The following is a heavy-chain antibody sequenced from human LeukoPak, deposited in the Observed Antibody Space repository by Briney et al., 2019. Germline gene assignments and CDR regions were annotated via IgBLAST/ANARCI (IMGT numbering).Heavy chain of an antibody. CDR3: AKAIRFLEWLLPVGMDV. D-gene: IGHD3-3*01. Sequence: GGSLRLSCAASGFTFSCYDMSWVRQAAGRGVGWVSSISDSDGSTYYADSVKGRLTISRDNSKNTLYLQMNSLRAEDTAVYYCAKAIRFLEWLLPVGMDVWGQGTTVTVSS. CDR1: GFTFSCYD. J-gene: IGHJ6*02. V-gene: IGHV3-23*01. CDR2: ISDSDGST.